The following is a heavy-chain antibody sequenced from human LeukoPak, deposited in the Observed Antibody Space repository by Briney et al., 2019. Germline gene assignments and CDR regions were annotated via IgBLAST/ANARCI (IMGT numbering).Heavy chain of an antibody. Sequence: QSGGSLRLSCAASGFTFSSYAMSWVRQAPGKGLEWVSATSGSGGSTYYADSVKGRFTISRDNSKNTLYLQMNSLRAEDTAVYYCAKDGRYYYDSSGYYFDYWGQGTLVTVSS. CDR1: GFTFSSYA. V-gene: IGHV3-23*01. D-gene: IGHD3-22*01. CDR3: AKDGRYYYDSSGYYFDY. J-gene: IGHJ4*02. CDR2: TSGSGGST.